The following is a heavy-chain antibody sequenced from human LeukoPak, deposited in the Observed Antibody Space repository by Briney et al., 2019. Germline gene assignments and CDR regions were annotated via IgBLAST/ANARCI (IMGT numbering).Heavy chain of an antibody. CDR2: ISWDGDTS. Sequence: GGSLRLSCSASGFTFGDYTLHWVRQAPGKGLEWVSLISWDGDTSYYADSVKGRFTISRDNSKNSLYLQMNSLRAEDTALYYCPKSQQWLPGDFWGQGTLVTVSS. V-gene: IGHV3-43*01. J-gene: IGHJ4*02. D-gene: IGHD6-19*01. CDR3: PKSQQWLPGDF. CDR1: GFTFGDYT.